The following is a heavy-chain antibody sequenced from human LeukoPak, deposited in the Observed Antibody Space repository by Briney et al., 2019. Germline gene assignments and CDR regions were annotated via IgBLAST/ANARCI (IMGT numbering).Heavy chain of an antibody. J-gene: IGHJ4*02. CDR2: IYHSGST. CDR1: GGSISSSNW. CDR3: ARGSGRYFDWLPYFDY. Sequence: PSETLSLTCAVSGGSISSSNWWSWVRQPPGKGLEWIGEIYHSGSTNYNPSLKSRVTISVDKSKNQFSLKLSSVTAAGTAVYYCARGSGRYFDWLPYFDYWGQGTLVTVSS. V-gene: IGHV4-4*02. D-gene: IGHD3-9*01.